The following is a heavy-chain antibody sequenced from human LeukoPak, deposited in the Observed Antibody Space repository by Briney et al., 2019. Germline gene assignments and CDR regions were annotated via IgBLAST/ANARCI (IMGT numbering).Heavy chain of an antibody. V-gene: IGHV3-21*04. CDR1: GFTFSSYS. J-gene: IGHJ4*02. CDR2: ISSSSSYI. Sequence: PGGSLRLSCAASGFTFSSYSMNWARQAPGKGLEWVSSISSSSSYIYYADSVKGRFTISRDNAKNSLYLQMNSLRVEDTAVYYCARRAGAYSHPYDYWGQGTLVTVSS. D-gene: IGHD4/OR15-4a*01. CDR3: ARRAGAYSHPYDY.